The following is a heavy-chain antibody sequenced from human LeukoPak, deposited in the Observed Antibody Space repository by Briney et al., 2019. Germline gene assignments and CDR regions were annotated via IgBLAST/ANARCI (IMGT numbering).Heavy chain of an antibody. CDR3: TRDYHDSSGYYSGLFDY. V-gene: IGHV3-49*03. D-gene: IGHD3-22*01. CDR2: IRSKAYGGTT. CDR1: GFTFGDYA. Sequence: GGSLRLSCTASGFTFGDYAMSWFRQAPGKGLEWVGFIRSKAYGGTTEYAASVKGRFTISRDDSKSIAYLQMNSLKTEDTAVYYCTRDYHDSSGYYSGLFDYWGQGTLVTVSS. J-gene: IGHJ4*02.